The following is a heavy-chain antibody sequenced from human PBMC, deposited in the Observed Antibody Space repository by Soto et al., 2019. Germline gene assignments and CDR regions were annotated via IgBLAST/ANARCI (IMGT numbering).Heavy chain of an antibody. CDR1: GFTFSNHY. Sequence: QMQLVESGGGLVEPGGSLRLSCEACGFTFSNHYMSWIRQAPGKGLEWVSYISRSGSTIYYADSVRGRFTISRDNSKNSLYLQMDSLRAEDTAMYDCGRDPELWDENVATRPSIYYYGMDVWGQGTTVTVSS. CDR2: ISRSGSTI. J-gene: IGHJ6*02. V-gene: IGHV3-11*01. CDR3: GRDPELWDENVATRPSIYYYGMDV. D-gene: IGHD5-18*01.